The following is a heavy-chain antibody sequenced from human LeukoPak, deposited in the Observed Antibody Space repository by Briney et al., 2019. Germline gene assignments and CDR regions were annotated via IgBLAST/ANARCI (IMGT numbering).Heavy chain of an antibody. CDR2: IYYSGST. CDR1: GGSISSSSYY. Sequence: SETLSLTCTVSGGSISSSSYYWGWIHQPPGKGLEWIGSIYYSGSTYYNPSLKSRVTISVDTSKNQLSLKLSSVTAADTAVYYCARPISSSWYGGWFDPWGQGTLVTVSS. D-gene: IGHD6-13*01. CDR3: ARPISSSWYGGWFDP. V-gene: IGHV4-39*01. J-gene: IGHJ5*02.